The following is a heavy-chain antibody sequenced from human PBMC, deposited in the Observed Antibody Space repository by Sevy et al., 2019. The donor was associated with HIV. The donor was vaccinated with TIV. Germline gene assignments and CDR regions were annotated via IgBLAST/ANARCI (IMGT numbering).Heavy chain of an antibody. CDR1: GFTFSTYS. CDR3: ARIEYGGYEITREYYMGD. J-gene: IGHJ6*03. V-gene: IGHV3-21*01. CDR2: ISSSSTYI. Sequence: GGSLRLSCAASGFTFSTYSMNWVRQAPGKGLEWVSSISSSSTYIYYADSVKGRFTISRNNAKNSLFLQMNSLRAEDTAVYFYARIEYGGYEITREYYMGDWGKGTTVTVSS. D-gene: IGHD7-27*01.